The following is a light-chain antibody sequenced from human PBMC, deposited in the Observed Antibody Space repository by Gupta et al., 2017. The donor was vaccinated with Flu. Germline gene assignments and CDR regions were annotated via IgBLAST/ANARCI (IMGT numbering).Light chain of an antibody. V-gene: IGKV3-20*01. J-gene: IGKJ4*02. CDR1: RSDSSSD. CDR3: LHDGRSRQ. CDR2: GAA. Sequence: EIVFTQSPVTLSLSPGERSTLSCRTSRSDSSSDLDWYQQKPGQAPKLLIYGAARSATGIPDRFSGSGSVREFTRTSMRREIEDFAVCYGLHDGRSRQFGGGTKVEIK.